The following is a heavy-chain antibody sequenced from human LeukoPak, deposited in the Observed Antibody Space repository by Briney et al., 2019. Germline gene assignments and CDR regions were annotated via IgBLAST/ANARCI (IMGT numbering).Heavy chain of an antibody. D-gene: IGHD6-6*01. Sequence: GGSLRLSCSASGFTFSDYAMHWVRQAPGKGLEWVAVTSYDESNKYYAGSVKGRFTISRDNSKKTLYLQMNSLRDEDTAIYYCARVVVSSSSDYFDYWGQGTLVIVSS. CDR2: TSYDESNK. CDR3: ARVVVSSSSDYFDY. J-gene: IGHJ4*02. V-gene: IGHV3-30*04. CDR1: GFTFSDYA.